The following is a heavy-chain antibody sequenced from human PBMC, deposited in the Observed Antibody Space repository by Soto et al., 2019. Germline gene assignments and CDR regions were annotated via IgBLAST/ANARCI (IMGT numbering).Heavy chain of an antibody. CDR2: INHSGST. CDR1: GAAFSGYY. CDR3: VRGPLFWRGSYSFAY. Sequence: SKTLSLNCSVYGAAFSGYYCISIRQPPEKGLEWIGEINHSGSTNYNPSLKSRVTISVDTSKNQFSLKLSSVTAADTAVYYFVRGPLFWRGSYSFAYWGQGTL. J-gene: IGHJ4*02. D-gene: IGHD3-3*01. V-gene: IGHV4-34*01.